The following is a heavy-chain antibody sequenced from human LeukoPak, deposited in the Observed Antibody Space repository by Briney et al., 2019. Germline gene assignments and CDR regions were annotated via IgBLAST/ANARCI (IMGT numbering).Heavy chain of an antibody. CDR2: IGGSGGST. D-gene: IGHD5-18*01. CDR3: ARDLSGVTGYTYGRGIDY. Sequence: PGGSLRLSCAASGFTFSSYAMSWVRQAPGKGLEWVSAIGGSGGSTYYADSVKGRFTISRDNPKTSLYLQMNSLRAEDTAVYYCARDLSGVTGYTYGRGIDYWGQGTLVTVSS. CDR1: GFTFSSYA. V-gene: IGHV3-23*01. J-gene: IGHJ4*02.